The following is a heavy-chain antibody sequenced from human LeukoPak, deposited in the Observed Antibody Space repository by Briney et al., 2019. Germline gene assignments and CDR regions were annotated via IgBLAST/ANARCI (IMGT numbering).Heavy chain of an antibody. CDR3: ATLGYCSDGSCRYFDY. CDR1: GGSISSSSYY. Sequence: PSETLSLTCTVSGGSISSSSYYWGWVRQPPGKGLEWIGSIYYSGSTYYNPSLKSRITISVDTSKNQFSLKLSSVTAADTAVYYCATLGYCSDGSCRYFDYWGQGTLVTVSS. J-gene: IGHJ4*02. D-gene: IGHD2-15*01. CDR2: IYYSGST. V-gene: IGHV4-39*01.